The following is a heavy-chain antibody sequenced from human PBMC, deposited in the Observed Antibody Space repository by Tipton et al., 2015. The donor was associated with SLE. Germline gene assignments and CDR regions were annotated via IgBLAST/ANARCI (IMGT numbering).Heavy chain of an antibody. V-gene: IGHV3-21*03. CDR2: ISGSRNYK. Sequence: SLRLSCAASGFTFSSYWMHWVRQAPGKGLEWVSSISGSRNYKYYADSVKGRFTISRDNAKNSVYLEINSLRPEDTAVYYCTRGGPMAYWGKGTLATVSS. D-gene: IGHD5-24*01. CDR1: GFTFSSYW. CDR3: TRGGPMAY. J-gene: IGHJ4*02.